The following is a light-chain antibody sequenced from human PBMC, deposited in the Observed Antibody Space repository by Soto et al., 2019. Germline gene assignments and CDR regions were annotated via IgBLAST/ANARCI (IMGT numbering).Light chain of an antibody. CDR3: QQYHELPLT. CDR1: QDIRIY. CDR2: DAS. Sequence: DIQMTQSPSSLSASVGDRVTITCQASQDIRIYLHWYQQKPGRAPKLLIYDASNLEIGVPSRFSGSGSGTDFSLTIASLLPEDIATYYCQQYHELPLTFGRGTKVEIK. V-gene: IGKV1-33*01. J-gene: IGKJ4*01.